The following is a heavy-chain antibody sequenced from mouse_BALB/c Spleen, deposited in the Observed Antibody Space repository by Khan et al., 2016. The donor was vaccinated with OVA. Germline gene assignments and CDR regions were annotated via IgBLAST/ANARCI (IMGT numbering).Heavy chain of an antibody. CDR3: ATINA. CDR1: GFYFKDTY. Sequence: DVKLQESGAELVKPGASVKLSCTASGFYFKDTYMHWVKQRPEQGLEWIGWIDPANGNTKYDPKFQGKATITADTSSNTAYLQLSSLTSEDTAVYYCATINAWGQGTTLTVSS. J-gene: IGHJ2*01. CDR2: IDPANGNT. V-gene: IGHV14-3*02.